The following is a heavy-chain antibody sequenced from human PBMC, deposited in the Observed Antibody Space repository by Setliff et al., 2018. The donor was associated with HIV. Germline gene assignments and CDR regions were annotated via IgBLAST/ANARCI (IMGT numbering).Heavy chain of an antibody. D-gene: IGHD2-21*02. V-gene: IGHV4-39*01. CDR1: GGSIRSSSYY. Sequence: PSETLPLTCTVSGGSIRSSSYYWGWIRQPPGKGLEWIGTIYYRGSTYYNPSLKSRFTISVDTSKSQFSLKLTSVTAADTAVYYCARHYGAVKSVVTVVAKYFPHWGQGTLVTVSS. CDR2: IYYRGST. J-gene: IGHJ1*01. CDR3: ARHYGAVKSVVTVVAKYFPH.